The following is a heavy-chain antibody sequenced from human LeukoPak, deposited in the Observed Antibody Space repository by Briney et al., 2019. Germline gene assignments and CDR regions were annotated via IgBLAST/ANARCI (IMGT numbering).Heavy chain of an antibody. V-gene: IGHV3-30*18. CDR3: AKDQVVTAIRPDAFDI. Sequence: GGSLRLSCAASGFTFVGYGMPWVRQAPGKGLGWVAVISYDGSNKYYADSVKGRFTFSRDNSRNTLYLQMNSLRAEDTAVYYCAKDQVVTAIRPDAFDIWGQGTMVTVSS. CDR2: ISYDGSNK. J-gene: IGHJ3*02. CDR1: GFTFVGYG. D-gene: IGHD2-21*02.